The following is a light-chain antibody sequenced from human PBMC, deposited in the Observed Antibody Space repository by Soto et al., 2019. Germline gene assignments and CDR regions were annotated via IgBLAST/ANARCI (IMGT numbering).Light chain of an antibody. Sequence: QPVLTQSPSASASLGASVKLTCTLSSGHSSYAIAWHQQQPEKGPRYLMKLNSDGSHSKGDGIPDRFSGSSSGAERYLTISGLPSGDEADYYCQTWGTGIWVFGGGTKLTVL. V-gene: IGLV4-69*01. CDR2: LNSDGSH. J-gene: IGLJ3*02. CDR3: QTWGTGIWV. CDR1: SGHSSYA.